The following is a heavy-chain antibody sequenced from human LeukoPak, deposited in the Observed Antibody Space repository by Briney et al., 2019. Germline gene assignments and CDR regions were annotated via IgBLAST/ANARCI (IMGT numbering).Heavy chain of an antibody. CDR2: INTGNGNT. CDR1: GYIFTSYP. CDR3: ARDRAMADY. Sequence: ASVKVSCKASGYIFTSYPIHWVHQAPGQRLEWMGWINTGNGNTKYSQRFEGRVTVTTDTSAAAAYMELSSLRSEDTAVYYCARDRAMADYWGQGTLVTVSS. J-gene: IGHJ4*02. D-gene: IGHD5-18*01. V-gene: IGHV1-3*04.